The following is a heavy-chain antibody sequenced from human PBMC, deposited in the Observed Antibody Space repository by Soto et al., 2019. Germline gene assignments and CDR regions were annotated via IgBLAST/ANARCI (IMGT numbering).Heavy chain of an antibody. CDR3: ARVGYAGYPIDY. J-gene: IGHJ4*02. CDR2: MNPNSGNT. V-gene: IGHV1-8*01. CDR1: GYTFTSCD. Sequence: ASVRFSGKASGYTFTSCDINWVRQATGQVPECMVWMNPNSGNTGYXXKFQGRVXXTRNTSISTAXMELSXLRSEDTAVYYCARVGYAGYPIDYWCQGTLVTXSS. D-gene: IGHD2-2*03.